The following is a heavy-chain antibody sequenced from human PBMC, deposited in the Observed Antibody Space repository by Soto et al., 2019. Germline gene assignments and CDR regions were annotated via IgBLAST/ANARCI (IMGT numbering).Heavy chain of an antibody. CDR3: AKEGFTIFGVVIKYNWFDP. CDR1: GFTFSSYA. J-gene: IGHJ5*02. V-gene: IGHV3-23*01. CDR2: ISGSGGST. D-gene: IGHD3-3*01. Sequence: PGGSLRLSCAASGFTFSSYAMSWVRQAPGKGLEWVSAISGSGGSTYYADSVKGRFTISRDNSKNTLYLQMNSLRAEDTAVYYCAKEGFTIFGVVIKYNWFDPWGQGTLVTVS.